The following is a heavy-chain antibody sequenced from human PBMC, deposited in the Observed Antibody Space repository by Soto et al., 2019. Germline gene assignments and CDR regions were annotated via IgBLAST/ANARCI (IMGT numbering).Heavy chain of an antibody. Sequence: QVQLQESGPGLVKPSQTLSLTCTVSGGSISSGGYYWSWIRQPPGKGLEWIGYIYYSGSTYYNPSLKSRVTLSVDTSKSQFSPKLSAVSAAITAVEYCVGYCSSSSCSHDGFDSWGQGTMVTVSS. CDR2: IYYSGST. V-gene: IGHV4-31*03. D-gene: IGHD2-2*01. CDR3: VGYCSSSSCSHDGFDS. J-gene: IGHJ3*02. CDR1: GGSISSGGYY.